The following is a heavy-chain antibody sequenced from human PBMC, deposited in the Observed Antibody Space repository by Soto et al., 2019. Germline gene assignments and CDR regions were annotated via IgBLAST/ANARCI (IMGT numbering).Heavy chain of an antibody. CDR2: IKQDGSEK. V-gene: IGHV3-7*01. Sequence: PGGSLRLSCAASGFTFSSYGMSWVRQAPGKGLEWVANIKQDGSEKYYVDSVKGRFTISRDNAKNSLYLQMNSLRAEDTAVYYCARVDIVVVVAAPSHYYYLDVWGKGTTVTVSS. CDR1: GFTFSSYG. CDR3: ARVDIVVVVAAPSHYYYLDV. J-gene: IGHJ6*03. D-gene: IGHD2-15*01.